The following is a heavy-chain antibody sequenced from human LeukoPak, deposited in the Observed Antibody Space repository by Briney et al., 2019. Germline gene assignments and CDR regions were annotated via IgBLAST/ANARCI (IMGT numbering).Heavy chain of an antibody. CDR2: ISSSGSTI. CDR3: AREDSGSYYRPFDY. J-gene: IGHJ4*02. V-gene: IGHV3-11*04. Sequence: TGGSLGLSCAASGFTFSDYYMSWIRQAPGKGLEWVSYISSSGSTIYYADSVKGRFTISRDNAKNSLYLQMNSLRAEDTAVYYCAREDSGSYYRPFDYWGQGTLVTVSS. CDR1: GFTFSDYY. D-gene: IGHD1-26*01.